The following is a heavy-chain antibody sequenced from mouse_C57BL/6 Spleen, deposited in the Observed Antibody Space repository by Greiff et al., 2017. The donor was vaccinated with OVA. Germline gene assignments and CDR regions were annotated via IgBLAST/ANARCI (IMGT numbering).Heavy chain of an antibody. Sequence: EVHLVESGGGLVQPGGSMKLSCVASGFTFSNYWMNWVSQSPEKGLEWVAQIRLKSDNYATHYAETGKGRFTISRDDSKTSVDLQMNNLRAEDTGIYYCTEFSVWGTGTTVTVSS. CDR3: TEFSV. J-gene: IGHJ1*03. CDR2: IRLKSDNYAT. CDR1: GFTFSNYW. V-gene: IGHV6-3*01.